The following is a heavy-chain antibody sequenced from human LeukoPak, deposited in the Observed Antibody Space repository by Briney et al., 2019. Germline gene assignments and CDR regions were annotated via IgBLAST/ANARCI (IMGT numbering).Heavy chain of an antibody. J-gene: IGHJ6*03. V-gene: IGHV3-53*05. CDR2: IYYGGST. Sequence: GGSLRLSCAASGFTVSSNYMSWVRQDPGKGLEWGSVIYYGGSTYYADSVKGRFTISRDNSKTTLYLQMGSLRAEDMAVYYFARDQGSSSWGYYYYCYMDVWGKGPTVTVSS. D-gene: IGHD6-6*01. CDR3: ARDQGSSSWGYYYYCYMDV. CDR1: GFTVSSNY.